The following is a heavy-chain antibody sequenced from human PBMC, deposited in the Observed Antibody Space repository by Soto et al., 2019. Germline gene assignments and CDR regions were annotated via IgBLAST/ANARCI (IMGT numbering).Heavy chain of an antibody. CDR2: VYDSGTS. CDR1: GGSMNSYY. V-gene: IGHV4-59*01. Sequence: SETLSLTCTVSGGSMNSYYWTWVRQPPGKGLEWIGYVYDSGTSKYNASLESRITMSLDKSRNQFSLSLSYVTAADTAVYFCARYSPLIKSFDSNPGWLDPWGQGTPVTVSS. D-gene: IGHD2-21*01. CDR3: ARYSPLIKSFDSNPGWLDP. J-gene: IGHJ5*02.